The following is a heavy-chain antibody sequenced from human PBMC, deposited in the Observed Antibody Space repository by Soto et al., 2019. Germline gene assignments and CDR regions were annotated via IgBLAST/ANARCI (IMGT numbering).Heavy chain of an antibody. Sequence: QVQLQESGPGLVKPSQTLSLTCIVSVASISSGGYYWSWIRQHPGEGLEWIGYIYYGGSTSSNPSLKSRVTISVDTSKNQFSLKLSSVTDADTAVYYCARESKYDTSGYPPWFAPWGQGTLVTVSS. CDR1: VASISSGGYY. D-gene: IGHD3-22*01. CDR2: IYYGGST. V-gene: IGHV4-31*03. J-gene: IGHJ5*02. CDR3: ARESKYDTSGYPPWFAP.